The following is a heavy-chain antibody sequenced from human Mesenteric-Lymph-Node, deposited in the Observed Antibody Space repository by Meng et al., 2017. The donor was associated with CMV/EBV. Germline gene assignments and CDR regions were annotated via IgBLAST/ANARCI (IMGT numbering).Heavy chain of an antibody. J-gene: IGHJ4*02. CDR2: ISTTNSIT. V-gene: IGHV3-23*01. Sequence: GGSLRLSCEASGFTFSSFAMGWVRQAPGKGLEWVSRISTTNSITDYADSVKGRFTLSRDNSKNTLYLQMKSLRAEDTAVYYCAKVSAHFDSWGQGTLVTVSS. CDR1: GFTFSSFA. CDR3: AKVSAHFDS.